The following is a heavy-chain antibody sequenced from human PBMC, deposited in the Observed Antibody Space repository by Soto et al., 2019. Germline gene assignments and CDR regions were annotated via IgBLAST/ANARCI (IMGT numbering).Heavy chain of an antibody. D-gene: IGHD3-22*01. Sequence: PGGSLRLSCAASGFIFSSYGMHWVRQAPGKGLEWVAGISYDGSNQYYADSVKSRFTISRDNSKNTLYLQLNSLRAEDTAVYYCAKDTYYHDTTGFYIFDSWGQGTLVNVSS. CDR1: GFIFSSYG. CDR3: AKDTYYHDTTGFYIFDS. V-gene: IGHV3-30*18. J-gene: IGHJ4*02. CDR2: ISYDGSNQ.